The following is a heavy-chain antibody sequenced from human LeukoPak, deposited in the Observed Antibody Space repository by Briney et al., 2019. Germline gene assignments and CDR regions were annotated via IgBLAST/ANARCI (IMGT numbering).Heavy chain of an antibody. J-gene: IGHJ4*02. V-gene: IGHV3-33*01. Sequence: TGGSLRLSCAASGFTFSSYGMHWVRQAPGKGLEWVAVIWYDGSNKYYADSVKGRFTISRDNSKNTLYLQMNSLRAEDTAVYYCARDTSYDFWSGYFDYWGQGTLVTVSS. CDR2: IWYDGSNK. CDR3: ARDTSYDFWSGYFDY. D-gene: IGHD3-3*01. CDR1: GFTFSSYG.